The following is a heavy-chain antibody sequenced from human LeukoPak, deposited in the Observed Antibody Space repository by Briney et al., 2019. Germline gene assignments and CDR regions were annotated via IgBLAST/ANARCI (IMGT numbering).Heavy chain of an antibody. J-gene: IGHJ4*02. V-gene: IGHV1-18*04. CDR3: ARAVVGAPYVY. Sequence: GASVKVSCKASGYTFTGYYMHWVRQAPGQGLEWMGWISAYNGNTNYAQKLQGRVTMTTDTSTSTAYMELRSLRSDDTAVYYCARAVVGAPYVYWGQGTLVTVSS. D-gene: IGHD1-26*01. CDR1: GYTFTGYY. CDR2: ISAYNGNT.